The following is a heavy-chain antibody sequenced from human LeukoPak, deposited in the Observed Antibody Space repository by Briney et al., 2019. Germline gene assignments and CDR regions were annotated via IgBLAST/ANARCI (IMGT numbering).Heavy chain of an antibody. CDR1: GFTFSSYW. V-gene: IGHV3-7*01. J-gene: IGHJ4*02. CDR3: ARDFTMVRGVIRPAH. D-gene: IGHD3-10*01. Sequence: PGGSLRLSCAASGFTFSSYWMSWVRQAPGKGLEWVANIKQDGSEKYYVDSVKGRFTISRDNAKNSLYLQMNSLRAEDTAVYYCARDFTMVRGVIRPAHWGQGTLVTVSS. CDR2: IKQDGSEK.